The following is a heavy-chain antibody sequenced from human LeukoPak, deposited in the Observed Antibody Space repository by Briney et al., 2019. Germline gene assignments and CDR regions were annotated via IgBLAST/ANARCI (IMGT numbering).Heavy chain of an antibody. D-gene: IGHD3-3*01. CDR3: ARDPERHGYYFDY. CDR1: GGSTSNYF. V-gene: IGHV4-4*07. CDR2: IHTSGST. J-gene: IGHJ4*02. Sequence: SEALSLTCTVSGGSTSNYFCTWLRQSAGKGLEWIGRIHTSGSTNYNPSLKSRVSMSVDTSKNQFSLKLSSVTAADTADYYCARDPERHGYYFDYWGQGALVTVSS.